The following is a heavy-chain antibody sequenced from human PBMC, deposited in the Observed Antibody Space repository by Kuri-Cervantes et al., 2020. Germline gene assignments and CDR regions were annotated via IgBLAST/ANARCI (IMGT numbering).Heavy chain of an antibody. CDR1: GFTFSSYS. J-gene: IGHJ3*02. D-gene: IGHD2-21*02. CDR2: ISSSSSYI. Sequence: GGSLRLSCAASGFTFSSYSMNWVRQAPGKGLEWVSSISSSSSYIYYADSVRGRFTISRDNAKNSLYPQMNSLRAEDTAVYYCARTCGGDCLGAFDIWGQGTMVTVSS. CDR3: ARTCGGDCLGAFDI. V-gene: IGHV3-21*01.